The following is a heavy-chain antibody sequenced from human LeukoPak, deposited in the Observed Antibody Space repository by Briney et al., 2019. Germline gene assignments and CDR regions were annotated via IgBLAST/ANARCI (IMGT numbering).Heavy chain of an antibody. CDR2: ISWSGAQL. Sequence: GGSLRLSCAASGFRFEDFAMFWVRQVSGKGLEWVSFISWSGAQLGYADFVEGRFTISRDNAKNSLYLELSGLRPEDTAMYFCAKAIAAVAGYDAFDIWGQGTLVTVSS. CDR1: GFRFEDFA. V-gene: IGHV3-9*01. J-gene: IGHJ4*02. D-gene: IGHD6-19*01. CDR3: AKAIAAVAGYDAFDI.